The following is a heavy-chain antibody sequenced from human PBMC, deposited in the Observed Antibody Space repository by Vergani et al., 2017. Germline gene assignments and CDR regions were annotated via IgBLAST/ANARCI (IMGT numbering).Heavy chain of an antibody. Sequence: QVQLIQSGAEVRKPGSSVKVSCKASGDTVNSYSITWVRQAPGQGLEWMGRIIPLLNETTYAQRFQGRVSMTAHEATSTVYMHLRTLKSQYTAVYFCAILPRRQSDLSLWYVWVQGATVTVPS. J-gene: IGHJ6*02. V-gene: IGHV1-69*02. CDR1: GDTVNSYS. CDR2: IIPLLNET. CDR3: AILPRRQSDLSLWYV. D-gene: IGHD2-8*02.